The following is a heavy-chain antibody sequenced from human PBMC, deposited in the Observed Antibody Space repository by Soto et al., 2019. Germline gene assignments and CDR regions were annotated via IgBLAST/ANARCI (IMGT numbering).Heavy chain of an antibody. D-gene: IGHD5-12*01. CDR3: AGNRGLENYSGYHPSYFDY. J-gene: IGHJ4*02. V-gene: IGHV4-59*01. Sequence: SETLALTCTVSGGSISSYYWSWIRQPPGKGLEWIGYIYYSGSTNYNPSLKSRVTISVDTSKNQFSLKLSSVTAADTAVYYCAGNRGLENYSGYHPSYFDYWDQVPMVTVYS. CDR2: IYYSGST. CDR1: GGSISSYY.